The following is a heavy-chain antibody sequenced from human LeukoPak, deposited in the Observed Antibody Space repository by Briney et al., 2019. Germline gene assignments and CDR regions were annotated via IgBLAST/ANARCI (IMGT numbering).Heavy chain of an antibody. Sequence: GASVKVSCKASGYTFTGYYMHWVRQAPGQGLEWMGWINPNSGGTNYAQKFQGRVTMTRDTSTSTVYMELSSLRSEDTAVYYCARDPGVSSSGLSYFDYWGQGTLVTVSS. CDR3: ARDPGVSSSGLSYFDY. CDR1: GYTFTGYY. D-gene: IGHD6-19*01. CDR2: INPNSGGT. V-gene: IGHV1-2*02. J-gene: IGHJ4*02.